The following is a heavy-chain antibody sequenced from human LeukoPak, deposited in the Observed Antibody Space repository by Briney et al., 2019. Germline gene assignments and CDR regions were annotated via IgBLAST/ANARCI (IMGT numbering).Heavy chain of an antibody. V-gene: IGHV3-21*01. Sequence: PGGSPRLSCAASGFTFSSYSMNWVRQAPGKGLEWVSSISSSSSYIYYADSVKGRFTISRDNAKNSLYLQMNSLRAEDTAVYYCARAKEIFGVVIPGHDYWGQGTLVTVSS. J-gene: IGHJ4*02. CDR3: ARAKEIFGVVIPGHDY. CDR1: GFTFSSYS. CDR2: ISSSSSYI. D-gene: IGHD3-3*01.